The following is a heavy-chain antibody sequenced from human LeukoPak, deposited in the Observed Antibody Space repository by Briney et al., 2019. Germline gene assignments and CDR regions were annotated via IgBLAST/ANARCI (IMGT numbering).Heavy chain of an antibody. CDR2: INHSGST. Sequence: SETLSLTCAVYGGSFSGYYWTWIRQPPGKGLEWIGEINHSGSTNYNPSLKSRVTISVDTSKNQFSLKLSSVTAADTAVYYCARYSSSWYSPGDAFDIWGQGTMVTVSS. CDR3: ARYSSSWYSPGDAFDI. D-gene: IGHD6-13*01. CDR1: GGSFSGYY. J-gene: IGHJ3*02. V-gene: IGHV4-34*01.